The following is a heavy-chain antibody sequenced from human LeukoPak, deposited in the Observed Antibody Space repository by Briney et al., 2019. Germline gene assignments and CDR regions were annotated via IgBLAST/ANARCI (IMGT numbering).Heavy chain of an antibody. V-gene: IGHV1-3*01. Sequence: ASVKVSCKASGYTFTSYAMHWVRQAPGQRLEWMGWINAGNGNTKYSQKFQGRVTMTEDTSTDTAYMELSSLRSEDTAVYYCATDHRAAYDSSGYPSGFGDWGQGTLVTVSS. J-gene: IGHJ4*02. D-gene: IGHD3-22*01. CDR1: GYTFTSYA. CDR3: ATDHRAAYDSSGYPSGFGD. CDR2: INAGNGNT.